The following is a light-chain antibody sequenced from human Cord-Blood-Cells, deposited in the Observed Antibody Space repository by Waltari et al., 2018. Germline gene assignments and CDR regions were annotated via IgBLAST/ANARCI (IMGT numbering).Light chain of an antibody. CDR3: SSYTSSSTVV. Sequence: QSALTQPASVSGSPGQSITISCTGTSSDVGGYNYVSWYQQHPGKAPKLMIYDVSKRRSGVSNRFSGSKSGNTASLTISGLQAEDEADYYCSSYTSSSTVVFGGGAKLTVL. V-gene: IGLV2-14*01. CDR1: SSDVGGYNY. J-gene: IGLJ2*01. CDR2: DVS.